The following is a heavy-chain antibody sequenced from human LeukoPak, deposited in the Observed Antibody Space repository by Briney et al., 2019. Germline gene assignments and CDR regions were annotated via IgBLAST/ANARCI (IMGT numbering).Heavy chain of an antibody. CDR2: IYYTGST. CDR3: ARNGSPGVRDFDY. J-gene: IGHJ4*02. V-gene: IGHV4-39*01. Sequence: SETLSLTCTVSGGSIISTDDYWGWIRQPPGKGPEWIGSIYYTGSTYHNPSLKSRVTISVDTSKNQFSLKLSSVTAADTAVYYCARNGSPGVRDFDYWGQGTLVTVSS. CDR1: GGSIISTDDY. D-gene: IGHD1-26*01.